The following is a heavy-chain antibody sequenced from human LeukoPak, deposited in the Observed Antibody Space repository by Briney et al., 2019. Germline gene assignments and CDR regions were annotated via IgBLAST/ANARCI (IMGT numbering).Heavy chain of an antibody. CDR1: GFTLSSYG. V-gene: IGHV3-30-3*01. CDR2: ISYDGSNK. Sequence: GGSLRLSCAASGFTLSSYGMHWVRQAPGKGLEWVAVISYDGSNKYYADPVKGRFTISRDNSKNTLYLQMNSLRAEDTAVYYCARDPRRGHYYGSGSYSNWGQGTLVTVSS. D-gene: IGHD3-10*01. J-gene: IGHJ4*02. CDR3: ARDPRRGHYYGSGSYSN.